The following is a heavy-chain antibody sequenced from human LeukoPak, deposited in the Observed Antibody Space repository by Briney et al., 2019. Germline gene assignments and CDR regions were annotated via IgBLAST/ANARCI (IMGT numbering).Heavy chain of an antibody. D-gene: IGHD2-2*01. CDR2: IRSKEYGGTG. V-gene: IGHV3-49*04. J-gene: IGHJ4*02. CDR3: PRAGKRDIFLLPAAKHF. Sequence: PGRSLRLSCTASGFTFCVYAVNWVRQAPGKGLEWVGFIRSKEYGGTGDYAASVKGRFSVSRDDSKSIAYLQMNSLKSEDTAVYNCPRAGKRDIFLLPAAKHFLGRGTLVTVSS. CDR1: GFTFCVYA.